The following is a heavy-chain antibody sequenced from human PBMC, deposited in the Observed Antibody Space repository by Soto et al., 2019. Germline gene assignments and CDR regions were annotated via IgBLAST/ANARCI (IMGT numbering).Heavy chain of an antibody. V-gene: IGHV5-51*01. CDR2: IYPGDSDT. CDR3: ARLTMTTVTDDAFDI. J-gene: IGHJ3*02. D-gene: IGHD4-17*01. CDR1: GYSFTSYW. Sequence: GESLKISCKGSGYSFTSYWIGWVRQIPGKGLEWMGIIYPGDSDTRYSPSFQGQVTISADKSISTAYLQWSSLKASDTAMYYCARLTMTTVTDDAFDIWGQGTMVTVSS.